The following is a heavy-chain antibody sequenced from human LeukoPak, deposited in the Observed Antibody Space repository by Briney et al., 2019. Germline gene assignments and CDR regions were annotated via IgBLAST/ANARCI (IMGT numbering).Heavy chain of an antibody. CDR1: GFTFNNYA. V-gene: IGHV3-30*18. J-gene: IGHJ4*02. Sequence: GGSLRLSCAGSGFTFNNYAMSWVRRAPGKGLEWVAVISYDGRNIHYPDSVKGRFTISRDISTDTLWLQMDSLRTEDTAVYYCAKGPLRGTAAAIDYWGQGTLVTVSS. CDR3: AKGPLRGTAAAIDY. CDR2: ISYDGRNI. D-gene: IGHD2-2*01.